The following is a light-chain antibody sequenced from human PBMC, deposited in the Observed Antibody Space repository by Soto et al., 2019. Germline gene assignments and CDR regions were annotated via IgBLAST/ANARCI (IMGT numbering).Light chain of an antibody. Sequence: SYELTQPPSVSVAPGQTARINSGGNNMGSKSVHWYQQKPGQAPVLVVYDDSDGPSGIPERFSGSNSGNTATLTISGVEAGDEADYYCQVWDSGSAHQVFGGGTKLTVL. CDR1: NMGSKS. V-gene: IGLV3-21*02. CDR3: QVWDSGSAHQV. CDR2: DDS. J-gene: IGLJ2*01.